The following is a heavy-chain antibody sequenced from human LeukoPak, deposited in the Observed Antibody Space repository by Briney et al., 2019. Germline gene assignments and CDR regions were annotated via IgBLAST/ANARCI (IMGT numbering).Heavy chain of an antibody. J-gene: IGHJ2*01. V-gene: IGHV4-59*08. Sequence: SETLSLTCTVSGGSISNYYLSWIRQPPGKGLDWIGYIYYTGSTNSNPSLKSRVTISADTPKNQFSLKLSSVTAADTAVYYCARRARENWYFDLWGRGTLVTVSS. CDR1: GGSISNYY. CDR3: ARRARENWYFDL. CDR2: IYYTGST.